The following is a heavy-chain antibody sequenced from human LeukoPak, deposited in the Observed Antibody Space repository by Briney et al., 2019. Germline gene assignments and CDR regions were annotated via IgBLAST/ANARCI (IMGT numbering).Heavy chain of an antibody. D-gene: IGHD5-24*01. Sequence: GESLKISYKSSGYSFTSYWIGYMRQMPGKSLEWIGIIYPGDSDTRYRPSFQGQVTISADKSISTAYLQWSSLKASDTAMYYCARLREMATIKSFDYWGQGTLVTVSS. CDR2: IYPGDSDT. J-gene: IGHJ4*02. CDR1: GYSFTSYW. CDR3: ARLREMATIKSFDY. V-gene: IGHV5-51*01.